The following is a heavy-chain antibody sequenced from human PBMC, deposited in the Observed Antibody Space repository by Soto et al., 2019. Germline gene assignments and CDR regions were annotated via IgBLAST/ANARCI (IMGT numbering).Heavy chain of an antibody. J-gene: IGHJ6*02. CDR3: ATVPRAYYYGLDV. CDR2: FDPEEGET. CDR1: GYTLTDLC. Sequence: ASVKVSCKVYGYTLTDLCMHWLRQAPGKGLEWMGGFDPEEGETNYAQKFQIRVTMTEDTSRDTAYMELSSLRSDAPAVYYCATVPRAYYYGLDVWGQGTTVTVSS. V-gene: IGHV1-24*01.